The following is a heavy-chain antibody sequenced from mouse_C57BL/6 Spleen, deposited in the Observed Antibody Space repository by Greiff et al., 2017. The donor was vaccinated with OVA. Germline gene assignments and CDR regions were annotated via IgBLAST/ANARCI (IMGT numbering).Heavy chain of an antibody. Sequence: DVKLVESEGGLVQPGSSMKLSCTASGFTFSDYYMAWVRQVPEKGLEWVANINYDGSSTYYLDSLKSRFIISRDNAKNILYLQMSSLKSEDTATYYCARDEETGLFDYWGQGTTLTVSS. CDR3: ARDEETGLFDY. D-gene: IGHD4-1*01. J-gene: IGHJ2*01. CDR2: INYDGSST. CDR1: GFTFSDYY. V-gene: IGHV5-16*01.